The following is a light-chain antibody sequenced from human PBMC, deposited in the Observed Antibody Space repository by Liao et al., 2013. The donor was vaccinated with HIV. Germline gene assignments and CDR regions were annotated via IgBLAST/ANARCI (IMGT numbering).Light chain of an antibody. CDR3: QAWDSSIL. Sequence: SYDLTQPPSVSVSPGLTASITCSGDKLGDKFVFWYQQKPGQSPVLVIYEDNKRPSGIPERFYGFNSGNTATLTISGTQPMDEADYYCQAWDSSILFGGGTKLTVL. J-gene: IGLJ2*01. CDR1: KLGDKF. CDR2: EDN. V-gene: IGLV3-1*01.